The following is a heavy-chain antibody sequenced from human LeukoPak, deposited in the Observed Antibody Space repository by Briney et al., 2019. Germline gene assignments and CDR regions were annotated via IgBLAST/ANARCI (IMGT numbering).Heavy chain of an antibody. J-gene: IGHJ4*02. Sequence: GGSLRLSCAASGFTFSSYSMNWVRQAPGKGLEGVSYISSSSSTIYYADSVKGRFTISRDNAKNSLYLQMNSLRAEDTAVYYCARGDYYDSRGFDYWGQGTLVTVSS. CDR3: ARGDYYDSRGFDY. CDR2: ISSSSSTI. CDR1: GFTFSSYS. V-gene: IGHV3-48*04. D-gene: IGHD3-22*01.